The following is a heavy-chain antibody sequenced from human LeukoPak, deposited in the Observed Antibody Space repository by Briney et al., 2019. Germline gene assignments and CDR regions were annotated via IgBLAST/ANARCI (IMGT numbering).Heavy chain of an antibody. CDR1: GFTFSNYW. J-gene: IGHJ4*02. CDR3: ARYNSSSSLDY. Sequence: GGSLRLSCAASGFTFSNYWMSWVRQAPGKGLEWVANIKQDESQKYYVDSVKGRFTISRDNAKSSLYLQMNSVRAEDTAVYYCARYNSSSSLDYWGQGTLVTVSS. CDR2: IKQDESQK. D-gene: IGHD6-6*01. V-gene: IGHV3-7*01.